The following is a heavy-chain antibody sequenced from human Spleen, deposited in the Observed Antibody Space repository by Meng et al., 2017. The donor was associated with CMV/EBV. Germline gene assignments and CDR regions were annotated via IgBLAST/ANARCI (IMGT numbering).Heavy chain of an antibody. D-gene: IGHD2-2*01. CDR2: VNPNHNT. V-gene: IGHV1-46*01. J-gene: IGHJ4*02. CDR1: GYTFTTYY. CDR3: ARGLAGLVVPHDELDY. Sequence: ASVKVSCKASGYTFTTYYMHWVRQAPGQGLEWTGIVNPNHNTNYAQKFQGRVTMTRDTSTSTVYMELSSLRSEDTAVYYCARGLAGLVVPHDELDYWGQGTLVTVSS.